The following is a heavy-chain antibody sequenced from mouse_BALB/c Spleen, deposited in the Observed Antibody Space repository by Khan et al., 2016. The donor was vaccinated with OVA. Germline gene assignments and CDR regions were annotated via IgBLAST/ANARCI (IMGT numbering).Heavy chain of an antibody. CDR1: GFTFSTYG. D-gene: IGHD1-1*02. CDR2: ISSGGSYT. Sequence: EVQGVESGGDLVKPGGSLKLSCAVSGFTFSTYGMSWVRQTPDRRLEWVTTISSGGSYTYYVDSVKGRFTIYRDNAKNTLYLQMSSLKSEDTAIYYCTRLAYYYNSEGFAYWGQGTLVTVSA. V-gene: IGHV5-6*01. J-gene: IGHJ3*01. CDR3: TRLAYYYNSEGFAY.